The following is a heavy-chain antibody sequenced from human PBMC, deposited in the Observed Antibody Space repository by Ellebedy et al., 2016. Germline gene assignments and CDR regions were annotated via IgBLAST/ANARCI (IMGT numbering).Heavy chain of an antibody. V-gene: IGHV4-61*05. J-gene: IGHJ4*02. CDR2: IYYSGST. Sequence: SETLSLTCTVSGGSISSSSYYWGWIRQPPGKGLEWIGYIYYSGSTNYNPSLKSRVTISVDTSKNQFSLKLSSVTAAGTAVYYCARGVWGYDSSGYHPTYFDYWGQGTLVTVSS. D-gene: IGHD3-22*01. CDR3: ARGVWGYDSSGYHPTYFDY. CDR1: GGSISSSSYY.